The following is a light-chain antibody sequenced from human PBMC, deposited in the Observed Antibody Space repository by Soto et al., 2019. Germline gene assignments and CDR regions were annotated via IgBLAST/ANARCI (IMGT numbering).Light chain of an antibody. V-gene: IGKV1-9*01. CDR1: QDISSH. Sequence: DIQLTQSPSFLSASVGDRVTITCRASQDISSHLAWYQQKPGKAPKLLIYAASTLQSWVPTRFGGSGSGTEFTLPITSLQPEDFATYSCQQVKTYPLTFGGGTKVELK. CDR2: AAS. CDR3: QQVKTYPLT. J-gene: IGKJ4*01.